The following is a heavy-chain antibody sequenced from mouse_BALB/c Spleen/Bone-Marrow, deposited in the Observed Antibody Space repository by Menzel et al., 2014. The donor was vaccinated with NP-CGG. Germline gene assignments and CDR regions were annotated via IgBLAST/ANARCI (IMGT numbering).Heavy chain of an antibody. J-gene: IGHJ4*01. Sequence: EVHLVESGPGLVKPSQSLSLTCSVTGYSITSGYYWNWIRQFPGNTLEWMGYISYDGSNNYNPSLKNRISITRDTSKNQFFLKLNSVTTEDTATYYCARRDSSGYDCAMDYWGQGTSVTVSS. V-gene: IGHV3-6*02. CDR1: GYSITSGYY. CDR3: ARRDSSGYDCAMDY. D-gene: IGHD3-2*01. CDR2: ISYDGSN.